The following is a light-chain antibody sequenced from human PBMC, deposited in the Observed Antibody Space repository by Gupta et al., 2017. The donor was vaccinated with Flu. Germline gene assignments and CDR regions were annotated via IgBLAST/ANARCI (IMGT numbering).Light chain of an antibody. Sequence: SVFTQPPPVSAAPGQTARITCAENNLGSTRVHWYPQKPGQAPVVVLSDDNDRPAGIPERLSGSNSGNTATLTISRVEGGDEADYYCQVWDSDSDQPVIFGGGTKLTVL. CDR1: NLGSTR. CDR2: DDN. V-gene: IGLV3-21*02. J-gene: IGLJ2*01. CDR3: QVWDSDSDQPVI.